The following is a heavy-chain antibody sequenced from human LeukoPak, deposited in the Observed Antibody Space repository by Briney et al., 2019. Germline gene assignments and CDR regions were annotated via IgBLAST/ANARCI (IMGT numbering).Heavy chain of an antibody. J-gene: IGHJ4*02. CDR1: GYTLTELS. Sequence: ASVNVSCKVSGYTLTELSMHWVRQAPGKGLEWMGGFDPEDGETIYAQKFQGRVTMTEDTSTDTAYMELSSLRSEDTAVYYCATGPPSVTILFDYWGQGTLVTVSS. V-gene: IGHV1-24*01. CDR2: FDPEDGET. D-gene: IGHD4-17*01. CDR3: ATGPPSVTILFDY.